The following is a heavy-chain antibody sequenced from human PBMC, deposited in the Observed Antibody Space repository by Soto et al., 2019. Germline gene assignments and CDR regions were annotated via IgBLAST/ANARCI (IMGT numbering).Heavy chain of an antibody. V-gene: IGHV3-74*01. CDR3: VRTSLVVAAATRQDY. D-gene: IGHD2-15*01. CDR2: INSDGSST. Sequence: VQLVESGGGLVQPGGSLRLSCAASGFTFSSYWMHWVRPAPGKELVWVSRINSDGSSTSYADSVKGRFTISRDNAKNTLYLQMNSLRAEYTAVYYCVRTSLVVAAATRQDYWGQGTLVTVSS. CDR1: GFTFSSYW. J-gene: IGHJ4*02.